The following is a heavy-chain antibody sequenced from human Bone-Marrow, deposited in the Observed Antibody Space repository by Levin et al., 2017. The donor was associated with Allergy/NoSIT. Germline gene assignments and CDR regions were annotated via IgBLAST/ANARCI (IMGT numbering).Heavy chain of an antibody. Sequence: PSETLSLTCTVSGVSITSGSYYWSWIRQPAGKGLEWIGHSYTSGNITYNPSLKSRVTISLDTSKNQFSLKLRSVTAADTAVYYCARVLQYSYYYTDVWGKGSMVTVSS. CDR1: GVSITSGSYY. CDR3: ARVLQYSYYYTDV. V-gene: IGHV4-61*09. D-gene: IGHD2-21*01. J-gene: IGHJ6*03. CDR2: SYTSGNI.